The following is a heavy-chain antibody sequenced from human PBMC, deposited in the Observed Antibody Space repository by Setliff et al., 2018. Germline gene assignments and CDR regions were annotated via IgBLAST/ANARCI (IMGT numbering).Heavy chain of an antibody. Sequence: ASVKVSCKASGGTFSSYAISWVRQAPGQGLEWMGRIIPIFGTANYAQKFQGRVTITADKSTSTAYMELSSLRSEDTAVYYCARGGKATGYGGGGAFDIWGQGTMVTVSS. V-gene: IGHV1-69*06. CDR3: ARGGKATGYGGGGAFDI. CDR2: IIPIFGTA. J-gene: IGHJ3*02. CDR1: GGTFSSYA. D-gene: IGHD6-25*01.